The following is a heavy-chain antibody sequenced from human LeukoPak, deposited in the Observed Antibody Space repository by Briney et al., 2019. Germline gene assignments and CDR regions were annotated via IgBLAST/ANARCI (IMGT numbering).Heavy chain of an antibody. CDR1: GYSFSSYW. J-gene: IGHJ3*01. V-gene: IGHV5-51*01. CDR3: ARSRGNRRDAFDL. CDR2: MFPGDSDV. Sequence: GESLKISCTASGYSFSSYWIGWVRQMPGKGLEWMGIMFPGDSDVRYSPSFQGQVTISGDNSISTAYLQWNSLKASDIAIYYCARSRGNRRDAFDLWGQGTLVTVSS.